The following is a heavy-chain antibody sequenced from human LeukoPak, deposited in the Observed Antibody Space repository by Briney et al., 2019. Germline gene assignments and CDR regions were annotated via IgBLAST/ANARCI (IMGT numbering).Heavy chain of an antibody. V-gene: IGHV4-30-4*01. CDR2: IYYSGST. D-gene: IGHD2-2*01. J-gene: IGHJ4*02. Sequence: PSETLSLTCTVSGGSISSGDYYWSWIRQPPGKGLEWIGYIYYSGSTYYNPSLKSQVTISVDTSKNQFSLKLSSVTAADTAVYYCAREDPSSTSLDYWGQGTLVTVSS. CDR1: GGSISSGDYY. CDR3: AREDPSSTSLDY.